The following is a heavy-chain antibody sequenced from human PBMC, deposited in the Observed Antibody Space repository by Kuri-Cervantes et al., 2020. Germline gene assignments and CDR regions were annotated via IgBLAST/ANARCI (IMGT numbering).Heavy chain of an antibody. CDR3: ERDQLVVAPAAFRYMDV. J-gene: IGHJ6*03. Sequence: SVNVSCKPSGYTFTSYYINLLRQATGQGLEWMGWMNPNRGNTGYAQKFQGRVTMTTDTSTSTAYMELRSLRFDATAVYSCERDQLVVAPAAFRYMDVWGKGTTVTVSS. D-gene: IGHD2-2*01. CDR1: GYTFTSYY. CDR2: MNPNRGNT. V-gene: IGHV1-8*02.